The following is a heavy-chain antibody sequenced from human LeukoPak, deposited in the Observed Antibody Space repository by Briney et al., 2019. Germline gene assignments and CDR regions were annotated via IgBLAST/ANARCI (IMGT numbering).Heavy chain of an antibody. D-gene: IGHD1-26*01. CDR2: ISYDGSNK. V-gene: IGHV3-30*18. CDR1: GFTFSSSA. Sequence: GGSLRLSCAASGFTFSSSAMSWVRQAPGKGLEWVAVISYDGSNKYYADSVKGRFTISRDNSKNTLYLQMNSLRAEDTAVYYCAQVGATLPFDYWGQGTLVTVSS. CDR3: AQVGATLPFDY. J-gene: IGHJ4*02.